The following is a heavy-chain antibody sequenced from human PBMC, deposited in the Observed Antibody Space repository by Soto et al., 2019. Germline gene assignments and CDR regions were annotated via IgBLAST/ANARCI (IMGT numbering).Heavy chain of an antibody. CDR3: ASGAYSNYGDSIVQSDWFDP. CDR2: INHSGST. V-gene: IGHV4-34*01. J-gene: IGHJ5*02. CDR1: GGSFSGYY. D-gene: IGHD4-4*01. Sequence: SETLSLTCAFYGGSFSGYYWSWIRQPPGKGLEWIGEINHSGSTNYNPSLKSRVTISVDTSKNQFSLKLSSVTAADTAVYYCASGAYSNYGDSIVQSDWFDPWGQGTLVTVSS.